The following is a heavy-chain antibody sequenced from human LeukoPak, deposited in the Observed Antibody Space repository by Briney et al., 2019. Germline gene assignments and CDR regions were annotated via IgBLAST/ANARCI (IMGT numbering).Heavy chain of an antibody. V-gene: IGHV4-59*01. Sequence: SETLSLTCTVSGGSISSYYWSWIRQPPGKGLEWIGYIYYSGSTNYNPSLKSRVTISVDTSKNQFSLKLSSVTAADTAVYYCARGSSTSYWALGYWGQGTLVTVSS. CDR3: ARGSSTSYWALGY. J-gene: IGHJ4*02. CDR1: GGSISSYY. D-gene: IGHD2-2*01. CDR2: IYYSGST.